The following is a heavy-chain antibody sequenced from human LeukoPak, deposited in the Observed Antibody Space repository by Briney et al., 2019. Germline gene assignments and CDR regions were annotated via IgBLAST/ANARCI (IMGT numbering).Heavy chain of an antibody. V-gene: IGHV4-59*01. CDR3: ARDQTTVTTAAWYFDL. J-gene: IGHJ2*01. CDR2: IHYSGRS. D-gene: IGHD4-17*01. Sequence: SETLSLTCTVSGGSISTYYWSWIRQPPGKGLEWVGSIHYSGRSNSNPSLTGRLTISVDTSENQFSLKLSSVTASDTAVYYCARDQTTVTTAAWYFDLWGRGTLVTVSS. CDR1: GGSISTYY.